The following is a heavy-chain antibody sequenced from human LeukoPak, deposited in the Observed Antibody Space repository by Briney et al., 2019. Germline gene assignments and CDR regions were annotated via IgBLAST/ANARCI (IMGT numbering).Heavy chain of an antibody. CDR1: GDSSGNSAYY. D-gene: IGHD4-17*01. CDR3: ARADGTTVTADY. J-gene: IGHJ4*02. Sequence: SETLSLTCTVSGDSSGNSAYYWGWIRQPPGKALEWIGSIYYDGSTYYNPSLKSRVTISVDTSKNQFSLMLTSVAAADAAVYYCARADGTTVTADYWGQGTLVTVSS. V-gene: IGHV4-39*07. CDR2: IYYDGST.